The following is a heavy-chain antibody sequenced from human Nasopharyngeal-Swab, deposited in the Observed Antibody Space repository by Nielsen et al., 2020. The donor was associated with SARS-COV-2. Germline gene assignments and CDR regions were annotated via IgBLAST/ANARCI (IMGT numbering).Heavy chain of an antibody. Sequence: GESLKISCAASGFTFGTYWMHWVRQAPGKGLEWVSRINSDGGSTGDADSVKGRFTVSRDNAKNTLYLQMNSLRAEDTAVYYCARGYAAMGFFDYWGQGTLVTVSS. CDR3: ARGYAAMGFFDY. CDR2: INSDGGST. CDR1: GFTFGTYW. V-gene: IGHV3-74*01. J-gene: IGHJ4*02. D-gene: IGHD2-2*01.